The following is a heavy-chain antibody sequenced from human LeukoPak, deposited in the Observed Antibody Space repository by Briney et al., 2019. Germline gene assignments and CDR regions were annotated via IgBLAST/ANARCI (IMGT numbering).Heavy chain of an antibody. CDR3: ARDYYYDSSGIRHAAFDI. CDR2: IYSGGST. J-gene: IGHJ3*02. CDR1: GFTVSSNY. D-gene: IGHD3-22*01. Sequence: GGSLRLSCAASGFTVSSNYMSWVRQAPGKGLEWVSVIYSGGSTYYADSVKGRFTISRDNSKNTLYLQTNSLRAEDTAVYYCARDYYYDSSGIRHAAFDIWGQGTMVTVSS. V-gene: IGHV3-66*01.